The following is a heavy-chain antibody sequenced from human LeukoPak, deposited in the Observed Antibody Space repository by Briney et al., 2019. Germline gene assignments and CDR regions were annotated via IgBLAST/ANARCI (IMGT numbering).Heavy chain of an antibody. J-gene: IGHJ4*02. Sequence: GASVKVSCKASGYTFTGYYMHWVRQAPGQGLEWVGWINPNSGGTNYAQKFQGRVTMTRDTSISTAYMELSRLRSDDTAVYYCARASYYYDSSGYYYFDYWGQGTLVTVSS. CDR2: INPNSGGT. CDR3: ARASYYYDSSGYYYFDY. V-gene: IGHV1-2*02. D-gene: IGHD3-22*01. CDR1: GYTFTGYY.